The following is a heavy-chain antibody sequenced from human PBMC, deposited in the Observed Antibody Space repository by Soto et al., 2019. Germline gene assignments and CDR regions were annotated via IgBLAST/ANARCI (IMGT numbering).Heavy chain of an antibody. CDR1: GFSLSTSGMC. CDR3: ARTPRGRGSYYFDY. Sequence: SGPTLVNPTQTLTLTCTFSGFSLSTSGMCVSWIRLPPGKALEWLALIDWDDDKYYSTSLKTRLTISKDTSTNQVVLTMTNMDPVDTGTYYCARTPRGRGSYYFDYWGQGTLVTVSS. D-gene: IGHD1-26*01. J-gene: IGHJ4*02. V-gene: IGHV2-70*01. CDR2: IDWDDDK.